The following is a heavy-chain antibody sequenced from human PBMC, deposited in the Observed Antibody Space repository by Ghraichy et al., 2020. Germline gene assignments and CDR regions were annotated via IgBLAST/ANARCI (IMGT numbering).Heavy chain of an antibody. CDR2: MWADGKKQ. CDR3: ARDRSYYADDQ. V-gene: IGHV3-33*01. J-gene: IGHJ5*02. Sequence: GGSLRLSCVASGFNINSHGMHWVRQAPGKGLEWAAVMWADGKKQHYADSVKGRFTISRDTFKNTVYLQMSSVRVEDTAVYYCARDRSYYADDQWGQGTLVTVSS. D-gene: IGHD3-16*01. CDR1: GFNINSHG.